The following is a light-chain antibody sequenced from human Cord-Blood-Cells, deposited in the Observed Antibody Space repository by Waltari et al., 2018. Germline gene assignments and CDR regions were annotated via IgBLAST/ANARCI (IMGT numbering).Light chain of an antibody. CDR1: SSDVGGYNY. V-gene: IGLV2-11*01. CDR2: DVS. J-gene: IGLJ3*02. Sequence: QSALTQPRSVSGSPGQSVTISCTGTSSDVGGYNYVSWYQQHPGKAPKLMIYDVSKRPSGVPDRCSGSKSGNTASLTISGLQAEDEADYYCCSCAGSYTWVFGGGTKLTVL. CDR3: CSCAGSYTWV.